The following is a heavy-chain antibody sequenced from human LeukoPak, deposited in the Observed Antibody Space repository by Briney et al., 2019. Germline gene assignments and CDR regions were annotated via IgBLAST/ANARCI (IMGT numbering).Heavy chain of an antibody. CDR2: ISYDGSNK. Sequence: PGRSLRLSCAASGFTFSSYGMHWVRQAPGKGLEWVAVISYDGSNKYYADSVKGRFTISRDNSKNTLYLQMNSLRAEDTAVYYCAKDLALWFGGLLRSAFDIWGQGTMVTVSS. D-gene: IGHD3-10*01. CDR1: GFTFSSYG. V-gene: IGHV3-30*18. CDR3: AKDLALWFGGLLRSAFDI. J-gene: IGHJ3*02.